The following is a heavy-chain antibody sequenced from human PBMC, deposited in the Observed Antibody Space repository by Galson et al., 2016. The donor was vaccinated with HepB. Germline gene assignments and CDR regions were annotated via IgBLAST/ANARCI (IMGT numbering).Heavy chain of an antibody. V-gene: IGHV4-61*01. J-gene: IGHJ2*01. CDR2: LYYSETT. CDR1: GESINDDLNYY. CDR3: ARGITMIVVEPAHWYFEL. D-gene: IGHD3-22*01. Sequence: SETLSLTCTVSGESINDDLNYYWSWIRQPPGKGLEWIGYLYYSETTNYNPSLKSRVTISIDTANNQVSLKLRSVTAADTAVYFCARGITMIVVEPAHWYFELWGRGTLVTVSS.